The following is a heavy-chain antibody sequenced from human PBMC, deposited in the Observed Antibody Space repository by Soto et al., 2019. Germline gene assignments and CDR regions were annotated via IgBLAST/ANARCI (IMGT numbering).Heavy chain of an antibody. Sequence: SVKVSCKASGGTFSSYAISWVRQAPGQGLEWMGGIIPIFGTANYAQKFQGRVTITADESTSTAYMELSSLRSEDTAVYYCARGGSCISTSCYGHYYGMDVWGQGTTVTVSS. J-gene: IGHJ6*02. CDR1: GGTFSSYA. V-gene: IGHV1-69*13. CDR2: IIPIFGTA. D-gene: IGHD2-2*01. CDR3: ARGGSCISTSCYGHYYGMDV.